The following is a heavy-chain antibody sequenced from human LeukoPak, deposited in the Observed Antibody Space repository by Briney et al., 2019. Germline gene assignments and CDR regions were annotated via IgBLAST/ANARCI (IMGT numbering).Heavy chain of an antibody. J-gene: IGHJ4*02. D-gene: IGHD5-12*01. CDR2: INHSGST. CDR3: ARVQYSGYDLSSSAPSFDY. CDR1: GGSFSGYY. V-gene: IGHV4-34*01. Sequence: SETLSLTCAVYGGSFSGYYWSWIRQPPGKGLEWIGEINHSGSTNYNPSLKSRVTISVDTSKNQFSLKLSSVTAADTAVYYCARVQYSGYDLSSSAPSFDYWGQGTLVTVSS.